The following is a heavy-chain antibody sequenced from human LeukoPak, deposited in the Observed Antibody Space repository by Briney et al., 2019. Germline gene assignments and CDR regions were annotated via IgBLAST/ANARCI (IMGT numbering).Heavy chain of an antibody. D-gene: IGHD3-3*01. CDR2: ISGSGGRT. CDR1: GFNFKNYG. J-gene: IGHJ4*02. Sequence: PGGSLRLSCTAFGFNFKNYGMNWVRQAPGKGLEWVSEISGSGGRTYLADSVKGRFTLSRDDSKNTVYLEMNSLRGEDTAVYYCAKREFWSGPSHFEFWGQGTLVTVSS. V-gene: IGHV3-23*01. CDR3: AKREFWSGPSHFEF.